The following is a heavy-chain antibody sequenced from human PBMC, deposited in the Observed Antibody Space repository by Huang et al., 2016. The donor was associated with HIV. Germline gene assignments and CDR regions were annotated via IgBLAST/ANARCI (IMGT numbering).Heavy chain of an antibody. J-gene: IGHJ4*02. V-gene: IGHV1-18*04. CDR3: ARGAHSFDF. CDR1: GYTFITYG. Sequence: KLLQSGPEVKTPGASVKLSCKTSGYTFITYGGSWVRQAHVQGLEWMGWISANDGSTEYATSVRDRIAMTTETSTATAYLEVRSLSFGDTAVYYCARGAHSFDFWGQGTPVTVSS. CDR2: ISANDGST.